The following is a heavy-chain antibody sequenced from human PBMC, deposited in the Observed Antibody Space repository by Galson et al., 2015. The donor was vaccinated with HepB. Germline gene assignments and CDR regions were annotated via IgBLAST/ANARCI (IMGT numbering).Heavy chain of an antibody. CDR1: GYTFTSYG. J-gene: IGHJ3*02. Sequence: SVKVSCKASGYTFTSYGISWVRQAPGQGLEWMGWISAYNGNTNYAQKLQGRVTMTTDTSTSTAYMELRSLRSDDTAVYYCARLWYYYDSSGSIEVEAFDIWGQGTMVTVSS. V-gene: IGHV1-18*01. CDR3: ARLWYYYDSSGSIEVEAFDI. D-gene: IGHD3-22*01. CDR2: ISAYNGNT.